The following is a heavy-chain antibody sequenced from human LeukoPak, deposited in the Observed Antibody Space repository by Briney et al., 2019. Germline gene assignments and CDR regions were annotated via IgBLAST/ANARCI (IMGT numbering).Heavy chain of an antibody. CDR2: INPNSGGT. D-gene: IGHD3-22*01. CDR3: ARGGYYYDLDY. Sequence: GASVKVSCKASGGTFSSYATSWVRQAPGQGLEWMGWINPNSGGTNYAQKFQGRVTMTRDTSISTAYMELSRLRSDDTAVYYCARGGYYYDLDYWGQGTLVTVSS. V-gene: IGHV1-2*02. J-gene: IGHJ4*02. CDR1: GGTFSSYA.